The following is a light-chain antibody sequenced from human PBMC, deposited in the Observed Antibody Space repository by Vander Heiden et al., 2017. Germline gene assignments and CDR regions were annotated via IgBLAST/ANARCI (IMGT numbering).Light chain of an antibody. CDR1: QSISSY. CDR2: SAS. J-gene: IGKJ3*01. V-gene: IGKV1-39*01. CDR3: QQSYSTPLCT. Sequence: DIQITESPSSLSASVGYRVTITCRSSQSISSYLNWYQQKPGKGPKPLILSASSLQSGVPSRFSGSGSGTDFTLTISSLQPEDFATYYCQQSYSTPLCTFGPGTKVDIK.